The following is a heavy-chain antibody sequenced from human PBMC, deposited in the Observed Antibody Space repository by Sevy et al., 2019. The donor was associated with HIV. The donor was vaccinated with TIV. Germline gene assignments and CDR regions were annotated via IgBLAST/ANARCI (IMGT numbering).Heavy chain of an antibody. V-gene: IGHV3-30-3*01. J-gene: IGHJ3*01. CDR1: GFTFSSYP. CDR3: VRETTMLPRGAFDF. D-gene: IGHD3-10*01. Sequence: GGSLRLSCAASGFTFSSYPMHWVRQAPGKGLEWVSFISFDGTDKYYADSVKGRFTINIDNSKNTLFLQMNGLRAKDTAFYYCVRETTMLPRGAFDFWGQGTMVTVSS. CDR2: ISFDGTDK.